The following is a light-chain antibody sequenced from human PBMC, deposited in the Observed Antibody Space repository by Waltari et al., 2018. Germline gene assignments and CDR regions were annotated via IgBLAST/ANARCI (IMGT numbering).Light chain of an antibody. J-gene: IGKJ1*01. Sequence: IKLPKSPSSLTAFVGDGVTITCRASQNINIYLNWYHQKPEKAPKLLINAVSSLQGGVPTRFSGSGSGTEFTLTIRGLQPEDFGTYYCQQTHSTPPTFGQGTKVEIK. V-gene: IGKV1-39*01. CDR2: AVS. CDR3: QQTHSTPPT. CDR1: QNINIY.